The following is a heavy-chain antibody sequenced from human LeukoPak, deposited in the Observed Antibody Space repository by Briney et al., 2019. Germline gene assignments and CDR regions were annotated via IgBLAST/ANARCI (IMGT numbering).Heavy chain of an antibody. CDR2: IYSGGNT. J-gene: IGHJ4*02. CDR1: GFTFSSNY. D-gene: IGHD1-14*01. V-gene: IGHV3-53*01. Sequence: GGSLRLSCAASGFTFSSNYMSRVRQAPGKGLEWVSVIYSGGNTYYTESVTGRFTISRDNSKNTLYLRMNGLRAEDTAVYYCARDQRGDGINYFDYWGQGTLVTVSS. CDR3: ARDQRGDGINYFDY.